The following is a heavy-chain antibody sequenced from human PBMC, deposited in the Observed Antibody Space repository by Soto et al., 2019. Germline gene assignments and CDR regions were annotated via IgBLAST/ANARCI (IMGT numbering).Heavy chain of an antibody. J-gene: IGHJ4*02. CDR1: GGSLSGYY. CDR2: VKDGGHT. Sequence: QVQLQQWGAGLLKPSETLSLNCAVTGGSLSGYYWSWIRQPPGKGLEWIGEVKDGGHTNYSPSLRGRCTISPDTSNHQFSLRLNSVTAADTGVYYCARGQEGVVATHWDQGSLVTVSS. V-gene: IGHV4-34*01. D-gene: IGHD5-12*01. CDR3: ARGQEGVVATH.